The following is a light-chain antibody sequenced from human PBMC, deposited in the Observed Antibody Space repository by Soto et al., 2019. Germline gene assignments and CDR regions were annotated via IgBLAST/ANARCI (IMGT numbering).Light chain of an antibody. CDR1: QSISSY. Sequence: DIQMTQSPSSLSASVGDRVPITCRASQSISSYLNWYQQKPGKAPKLLIYAASSLQSGVQSRFSGSGSGTDFTLTISSLQPEDFATYYCQQSYSTPVWTFGQGTKVEIK. CDR2: AAS. CDR3: QQSYSTPVWT. V-gene: IGKV1-39*01. J-gene: IGKJ1*01.